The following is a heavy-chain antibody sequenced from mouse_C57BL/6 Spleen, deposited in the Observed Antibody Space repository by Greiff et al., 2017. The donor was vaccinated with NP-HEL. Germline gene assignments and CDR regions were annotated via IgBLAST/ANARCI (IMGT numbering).Heavy chain of an antibody. D-gene: IGHD2-3*01. V-gene: IGHV1-69*01. CDR1: GYTFTSYW. CDR2: IDPSDSYT. Sequence: VQLQQPGAELVMPGASVKLSCKASGYTFTSYWMHWVKQRPGQGLEWIGEIDPSDSYTNYNQKFKGKSTLTVDKSSSTAYMQLSSLTSEDSAVYYCARIYDGYTWFADWGQGTLVTVSA. J-gene: IGHJ3*01. CDR3: ARIYDGYTWFAD.